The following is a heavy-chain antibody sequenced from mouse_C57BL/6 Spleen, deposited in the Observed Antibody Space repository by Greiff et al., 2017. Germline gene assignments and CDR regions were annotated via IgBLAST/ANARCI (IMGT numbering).Heavy chain of an antibody. CDR2: INPNNSGT. D-gene: IGHD2-4*01. V-gene: IGHV1-26*01. CDR1: GYTFTDYY. CDR3: ARDYDGLGY. Sequence: VQLQQSGPELVKPGASVKISCKASGYTFTDYYMNWVKQSHGKSLEWIGDINPNNSGTSYNQKFKGKATLTVDKSSSTAYMELRSLTSEDSAVYYCARDYDGLGYWGQGTLVTVSA. J-gene: IGHJ3*01.